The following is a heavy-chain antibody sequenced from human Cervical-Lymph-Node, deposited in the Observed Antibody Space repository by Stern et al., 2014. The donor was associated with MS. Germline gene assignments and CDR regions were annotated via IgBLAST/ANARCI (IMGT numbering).Heavy chain of an antibody. J-gene: IGHJ5*02. V-gene: IGHV4-39*01. CDR2: INNSGYT. Sequence: VQLKESGPGLVKPSETLSLTCSVSGDSISSSTHSWGWIRQSPGKGLEWIANINNSGYTYYNPPHRSRFPIPVDTPKNQFSLNVTSVTAADTAVYYCARQSRTVLDPWGQGTLVTVSS. D-gene: IGHD4-11*01. CDR1: GDSISSSTHS. CDR3: ARQSRTVLDP.